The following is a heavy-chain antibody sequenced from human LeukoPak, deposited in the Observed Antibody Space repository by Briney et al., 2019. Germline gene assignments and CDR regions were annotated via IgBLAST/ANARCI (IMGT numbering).Heavy chain of an antibody. J-gene: IGHJ5*02. V-gene: IGHV1-69*13. CDR1: GATFSSYA. Sequence: ASVKVSCKASGATFSSYAISWVRQAPGQGLEWMGGIIPIFGTANYAQKFQGRVTITADESTSTAYMELSSLRSEDTAVYYCASALYYYGSGSYSTGRRFDPWGQGTLVTVSS. CDR3: ASALYYYGSGSYSTGRRFDP. D-gene: IGHD3-10*01. CDR2: IIPIFGTA.